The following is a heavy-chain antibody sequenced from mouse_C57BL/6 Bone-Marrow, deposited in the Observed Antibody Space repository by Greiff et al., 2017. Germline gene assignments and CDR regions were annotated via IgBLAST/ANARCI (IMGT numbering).Heavy chain of an antibody. D-gene: IGHD1-1*01. CDR1: GYSFTDYN. V-gene: IGHV1-39*01. CDR2: INPNYGTT. CDR3: AFYYYGSSPYFDY. J-gene: IGHJ2*01. Sequence: VQLKQSGPELVKPGASVKISCKASGYSFTDYNMHWVKQSNGKSLEWIGVINPNYGTTSYNQKFKGKATLTVDQSSSTAYMQLNSLTSEDSAVYYGAFYYYGSSPYFDYWGQGTTLTVSA.